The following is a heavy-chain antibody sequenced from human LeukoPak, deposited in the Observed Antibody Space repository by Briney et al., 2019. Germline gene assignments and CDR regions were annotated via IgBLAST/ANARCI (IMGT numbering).Heavy chain of an antibody. Sequence: GGSLRLSCAASGFTFSSYAMSWVRQAPGKGLEWVGRIKNKNEGGASHYAASVKDRFSISRDDSRTTLFLQMNSLKIEDTGVYYCTTGIDDGGGYWGQGTQVTVSS. CDR3: TTGIDDGGGY. V-gene: IGHV3-15*06. D-gene: IGHD3-10*01. CDR1: GFTFSSYA. CDR2: IKNKNEGGAS. J-gene: IGHJ4*02.